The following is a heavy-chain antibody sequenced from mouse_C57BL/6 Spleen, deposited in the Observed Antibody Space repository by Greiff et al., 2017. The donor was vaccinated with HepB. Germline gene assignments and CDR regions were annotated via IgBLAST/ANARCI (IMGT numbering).Heavy chain of an antibody. CDR3: TDYDRGMDY. Sequence: VKLQESGAELVRPGASVTLSCKASGYTFTDYEMHWVKQTPVHGLEWIGAIDPETGGTAYNQKFKGKAILTADKSSSTAYMELRSLTSEDSAVYYCTDYDRGMDYWGQGTSVTVSS. CDR1: GYTFTDYE. J-gene: IGHJ4*01. V-gene: IGHV1-15*01. D-gene: IGHD2-4*01. CDR2: IDPETGGT.